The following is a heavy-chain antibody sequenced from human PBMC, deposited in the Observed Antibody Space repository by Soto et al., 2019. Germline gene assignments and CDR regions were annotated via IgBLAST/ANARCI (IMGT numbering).Heavy chain of an antibody. CDR2: INPNSGGT. D-gene: IGHD5-12*01. CDR1: GYTFTGYY. CDR3: ATLTAGYDDYSFDY. Sequence: ASVKVSCKASGYTFTGYYMHWVRQAPGQGLEWMGWINPNSGGTNYAQKFQGWVTMTRDTSISTAYMELSRLRSDDTAVYYCATLTAGYDDYSFDYRGRGTLVTVSS. J-gene: IGHJ4*02. V-gene: IGHV1-2*04.